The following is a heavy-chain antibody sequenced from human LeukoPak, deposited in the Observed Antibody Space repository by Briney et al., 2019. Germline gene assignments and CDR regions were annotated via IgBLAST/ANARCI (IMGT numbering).Heavy chain of an antibody. Sequence: ASVKVSCKASGYTFTSYDINWVQQATGQGLEWMGWMNPNSGNTGYAQKFQGRDTMTRNTSISTAYMELSSLRSEDTAVYYCARAPRTYIAAEGFDPWGQGTLVTVSS. CDR3: ARAPRTYIAAEGFDP. J-gene: IGHJ5*02. CDR1: GYTFTSYD. V-gene: IGHV1-8*01. CDR2: MNPNSGNT. D-gene: IGHD6-13*01.